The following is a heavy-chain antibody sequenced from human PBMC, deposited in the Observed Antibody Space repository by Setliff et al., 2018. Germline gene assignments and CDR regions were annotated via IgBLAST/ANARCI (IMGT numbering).Heavy chain of an antibody. CDR3: ASIDWGENFYNMDV. V-gene: IGHV3-74*01. J-gene: IGHJ6*03. CDR1: GLSYINDW. Sequence: PGGSLRLSCTASGLSYINDWVSWVRQVPGKGLVWVSRINGDGTITNYADSVKGRFTISRDNAKNTLYLQMNSLRGEDTAVYFCASIDWGENFYNMDVWGKGTTVTVSS. CDR2: INGDGTIT. D-gene: IGHD7-27*01.